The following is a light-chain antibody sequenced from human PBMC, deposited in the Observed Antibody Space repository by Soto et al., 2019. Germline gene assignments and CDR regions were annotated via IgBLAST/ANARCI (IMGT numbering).Light chain of an antibody. CDR2: NNN. Sequence: QSVLPQPPSASAPPGQRVTISCSGGSSNIGDNPVNWYQHLPGAAPTLLIYNNNQRPSGVPDRFSGSKSGASASLAISGLRSEDEADYYCSTWDDTLDAYGFGTGTKV. V-gene: IGLV1-44*01. J-gene: IGLJ1*01. CDR1: SSNIGDNP. CDR3: STWDDTLDAYG.